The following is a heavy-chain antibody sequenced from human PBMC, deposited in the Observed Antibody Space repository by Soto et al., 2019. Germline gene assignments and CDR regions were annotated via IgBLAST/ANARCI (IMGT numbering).Heavy chain of an antibody. V-gene: IGHV4-31*03. D-gene: IGHD5-18*01. CDR3: ARDRGIQLYPSAFYYYYGMDV. Sequence: PSETLSLTCTVSGGSISSGGYYWSWIRQHPGKGLEWIGYIYYSGSTYYNPSLKSRVTISVDTSKNQFSLKLSSVTAADTAVYYCARDRGIQLYPSAFYYYYGMDVWGQGTTVTAP. J-gene: IGHJ6*02. CDR2: IYYSGST. CDR1: GGSISSGGYY.